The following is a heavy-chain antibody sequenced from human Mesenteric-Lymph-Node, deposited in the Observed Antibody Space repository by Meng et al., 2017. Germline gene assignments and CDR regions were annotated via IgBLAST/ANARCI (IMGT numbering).Heavy chain of an antibody. J-gene: IGHJ2*01. V-gene: IGHV3-48*03. CDR1: GFTFSSYE. CDR3: ARDDIVLMVYAPFDL. D-gene: IGHD2-8*01. CDR2: ISSSGSTI. Sequence: GGSLRLSCAASGFTFSSYEMNWVRQAPGKGLEWVSHISSSGSTIYYADSVKGRFTISRDNAKNSLYLQMNSLRAEDTAVYYCARDDIVLMVYAPFDLWGRGTLVTVSS.